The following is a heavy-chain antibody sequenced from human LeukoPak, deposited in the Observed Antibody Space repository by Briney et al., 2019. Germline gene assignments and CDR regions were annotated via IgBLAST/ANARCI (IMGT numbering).Heavy chain of an antibody. D-gene: IGHD2-2*01. Sequence: GGSLRLSCAASGFTFSTYSMNWVRQAPGKGLEWVSSIISSSAYIFYADSVKGRFTISRDNAKNSPYLQMNSLRAEDTAVYYCARDWGGYCSSTSCYSHMDVWGKGTTVTVSS. CDR3: ARDWGGYCSSTSCYSHMDV. V-gene: IGHV3-21*01. CDR2: IISSSAYI. J-gene: IGHJ6*03. CDR1: GFTFSTYS.